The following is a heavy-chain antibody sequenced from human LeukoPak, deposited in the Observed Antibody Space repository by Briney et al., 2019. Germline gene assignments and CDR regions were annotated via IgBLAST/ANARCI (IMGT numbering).Heavy chain of an antibody. D-gene: IGHD5-18*01. CDR2: IGNSGSPI. CDR1: GFTFSSYE. Sequence: GGSLRLSCAASGFTFSSYEMNWVRQAPGEGLEWVAYIGNSGSPIYYADSVKGRFTISRDNDKNSLYLQMNSLRAEDTAVYYCARDPEYSYDYSFDYWGQGTLVTVSS. CDR3: ARDPEYSYDYSFDY. J-gene: IGHJ4*02. V-gene: IGHV3-48*03.